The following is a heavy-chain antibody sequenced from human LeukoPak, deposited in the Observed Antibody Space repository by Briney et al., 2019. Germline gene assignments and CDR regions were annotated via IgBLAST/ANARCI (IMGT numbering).Heavy chain of an antibody. Sequence: GGSLRLSCAASGFTFSSYAMHWVRQAPGKGLEWVAVISYDGSNKYYADSVKGRFTISRDNSKNTLYLQMNSLRAEDTAVYYCAKDRNQYFDPNFDYWGQGTLVTVSS. CDR1: GFTFSSYA. J-gene: IGHJ4*02. CDR3: AKDRNQYFDPNFDY. V-gene: IGHV3-30*04. CDR2: ISYDGSNK. D-gene: IGHD3-9*01.